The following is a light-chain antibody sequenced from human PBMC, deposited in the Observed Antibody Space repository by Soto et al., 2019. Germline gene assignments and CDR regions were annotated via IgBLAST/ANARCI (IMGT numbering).Light chain of an antibody. CDR1: SSNIGAGYD. Sequence: QPGLTQPPSVSGAPGQRVTISCTGSSSNIGAGYDVHWYQQLPGTAPKLLIYGNSNRPSGVPDRFSGSKSGTSASLAITGLQAEDEADYYCQSYDSSRSVVFGGGTKLTVL. V-gene: IGLV1-40*01. CDR2: GNS. J-gene: IGLJ2*01. CDR3: QSYDSSRSVV.